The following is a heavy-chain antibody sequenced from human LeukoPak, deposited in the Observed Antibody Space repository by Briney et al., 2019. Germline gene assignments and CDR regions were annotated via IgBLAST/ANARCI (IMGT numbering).Heavy chain of an antibody. J-gene: IGHJ4*02. Sequence: PGGSLRLSCAASGFTFSSYAMHWVRQAPGKGLEWVAVISYDGSNKYYADSVKGRFTISRDNSKNTLYLQMNSLRAEDTAVYYCARDKDYSSSSFDYWGQGTLVTVSS. CDR1: GFTFSSYA. D-gene: IGHD6-6*01. CDR3: ARDKDYSSSSFDY. V-gene: IGHV3-30-3*01. CDR2: ISYDGSNK.